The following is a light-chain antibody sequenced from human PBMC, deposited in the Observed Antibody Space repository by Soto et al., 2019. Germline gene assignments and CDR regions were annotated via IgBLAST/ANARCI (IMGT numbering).Light chain of an antibody. CDR3: QKLSDSPRT. Sequence: IQLTQSPSSLSASVGDRVTITCRASQDISSSLAWYQQKPGKAPKVLIYAASTLQGGVPSRFSGSGSGTDFTLPISSRQPEDFETYSCQKLSDSPRTFGPGTKVDI. CDR1: QDISSS. J-gene: IGKJ3*01. CDR2: AAS. V-gene: IGKV1-9*01.